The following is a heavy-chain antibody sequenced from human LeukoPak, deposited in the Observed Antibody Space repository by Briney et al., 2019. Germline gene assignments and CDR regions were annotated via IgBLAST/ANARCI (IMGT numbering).Heavy chain of an antibody. J-gene: IGHJ4*02. CDR3: VVTRTRGDH. CDR2: INQEGNDK. V-gene: IGHV3-7*03. D-gene: IGHD4-23*01. Sequence: PGGSLRLSCAASGFTFSSYSMNWVRQAPGKGLEWVANINQEGNDKYYVDSVKGRFTISRDNTKNSLFLQMNSLRAEDTAVYYCVVTRTRGDHWGQGTLVTVSS. CDR1: GFTFSSYS.